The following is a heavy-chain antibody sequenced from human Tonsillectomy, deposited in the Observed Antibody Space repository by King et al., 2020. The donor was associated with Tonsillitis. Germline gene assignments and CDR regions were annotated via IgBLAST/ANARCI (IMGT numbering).Heavy chain of an antibody. CDR3: ARAGTHFWSGYGYYFDY. J-gene: IGHJ4*02. Sequence: VQLVESGGGLVQPGGSLRLSCAASGFTFSSYSMNWVRQAPGKGLEWVSYISSSSSTIYYADSVKGRFTISRDNAKNSLYLQMNSLRAEDTAVYYCARAGTHFWSGYGYYFDYWGQGTLVTVSS. CDR1: GFTFSSYS. D-gene: IGHD3-3*02. CDR2: ISSSSSTI. V-gene: IGHV3-48*01.